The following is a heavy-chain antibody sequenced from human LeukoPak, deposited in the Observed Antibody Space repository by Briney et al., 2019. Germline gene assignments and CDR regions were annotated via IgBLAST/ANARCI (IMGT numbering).Heavy chain of an antibody. V-gene: IGHV1-69*05. CDR1: GGTFSSYA. D-gene: IGHD2-2*02. CDR3: AISFRIVVVPAAIKFDAFDI. CDR2: IIPIFGTA. Sequence: ASVKVSCKASGGTFSSYAISWVRQAPGQGLEWMGGIIPIFGTANYAQKFQGRVTITTDESTSTAYMELSSLRSEDTAVYYCAISFRIVVVPAAIKFDAFDIWGQGTMVTVSS. J-gene: IGHJ3*02.